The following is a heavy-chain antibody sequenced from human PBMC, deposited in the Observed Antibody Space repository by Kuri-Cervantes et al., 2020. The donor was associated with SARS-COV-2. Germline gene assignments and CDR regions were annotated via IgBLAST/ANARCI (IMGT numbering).Heavy chain of an antibody. J-gene: IGHJ6*03. D-gene: IGHD3-3*02. CDR1: GGSISSYY. CDR3: ARVTRAGAASFRWDYMDV. V-gene: IGHV4-59*01. Sequence: SETLSLTCTVSGGSISSYYWSWIRQPPGKGLEWIEYIYYSGSTNYNPSLKSRVTISVDTSKNQFSLKLSSVTAADTAVYYCARVTRAGAASFRWDYMDVWGKGTTVTVSS. CDR2: IYYSGST.